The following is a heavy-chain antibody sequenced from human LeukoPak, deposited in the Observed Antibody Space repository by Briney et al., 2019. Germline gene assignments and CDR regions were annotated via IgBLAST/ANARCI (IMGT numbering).Heavy chain of an antibody. CDR1: GFTLSRYW. J-gene: IGHJ5*02. CDR2: IKQDGSEK. CDR3: ARDPEYGGGA. V-gene: IGHV3-7*05. Sequence: GGSLRLSCAASGFTLSRYWMTWVRQAPGKGLEWVANIKQDGSEKYYVDSVKGRFTISRDNAKNSLYLQMNSLRAEDTAVYYCARDPEYGGGAWGQGTLVTVSS. D-gene: IGHD6-19*01.